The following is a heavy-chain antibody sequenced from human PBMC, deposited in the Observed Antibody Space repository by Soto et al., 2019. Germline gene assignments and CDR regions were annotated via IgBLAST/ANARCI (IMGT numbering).Heavy chain of an antibody. CDR1: GFTFSSYN. D-gene: IGHD3-9*01. V-gene: IGHV3-48*02. J-gene: IGHJ6*02. CDR2: SSTSSSPI. CDR3: ARDRGYDISTGVMDV. Sequence: EVQVVESGGGLVQPGGSLRLSCEASGFTFSSYNMNWVRQAPGKGLEWVSFSSTSSSPIYYADSVKGRFTISRDNAKNSLYLQMNSLRDEDTAVYYCARDRGYDISTGVMDVWGQGTTVTVSS.